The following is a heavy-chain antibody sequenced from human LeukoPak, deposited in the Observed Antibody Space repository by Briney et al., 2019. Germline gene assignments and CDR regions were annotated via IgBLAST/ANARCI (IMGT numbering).Heavy chain of an antibody. J-gene: IGHJ4*02. D-gene: IGHD1-26*01. CDR1: GGSISTNYY. Sequence: SETLSLTCTVFGGSISTNYYWGWIRQPPGKGLEWIGSVYYSGSTYYNPSLKSRVTISVDTSKNQFSLKLRSVTAAGTAVYYCARHGIVGATSVDYWGQGTLVTVSS. V-gene: IGHV4-39*01. CDR2: VYYSGST. CDR3: ARHGIVGATSVDY.